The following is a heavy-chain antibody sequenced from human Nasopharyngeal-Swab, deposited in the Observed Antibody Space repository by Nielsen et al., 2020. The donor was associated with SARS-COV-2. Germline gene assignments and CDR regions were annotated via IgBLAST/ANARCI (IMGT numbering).Heavy chain of an antibody. CDR2: INPNSGGT. V-gene: IGHV1-2*06. J-gene: IGHJ6*02. Sequence: ASVKVSCKASGYTFTSYYMHWVRQAPGQGLEWMGRINPNSGGTNYAQKFQGRVTMTRDTSISTAYMELSRLRSDDTAVYYCARVRYYDFWSGYSSYYGMDVWGQGTTVTVSS. CDR1: GYTFTSYY. D-gene: IGHD3-3*01. CDR3: ARVRYYDFWSGYSSYYGMDV.